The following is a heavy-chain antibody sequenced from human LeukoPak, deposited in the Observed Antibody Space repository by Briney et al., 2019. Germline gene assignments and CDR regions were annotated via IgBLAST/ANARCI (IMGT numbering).Heavy chain of an antibody. CDR1: GYTFTSYD. Sequence: ASVKVSCKASGYTFTSYDINWVRQATGQGLEWMGWMNPNSGNTGYAQKFQGRVTMTSDSSISTAYMELSSLRSEDTAIYYCVRTPPNWGFDYWGQGTLVTVSS. CDR2: MNPNSGNT. D-gene: IGHD7-27*01. J-gene: IGHJ4*02. CDR3: VRTPPNWGFDY. V-gene: IGHV1-8*01.